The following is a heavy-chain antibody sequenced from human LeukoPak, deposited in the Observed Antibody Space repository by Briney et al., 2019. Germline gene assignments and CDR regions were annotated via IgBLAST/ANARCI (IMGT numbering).Heavy chain of an antibody. Sequence: GGSLRLSCAASGFSFSSYAMNWVRQAPGKGLEWVSVITASGAGTYYADSVKGRFTLSRDNSKNTMYLEMNSLRADDTAVYYCAKDRGTGTTQPGFDYWGQGTLVTVSS. V-gene: IGHV3-23*01. CDR2: ITASGAGT. CDR3: AKDRGTGTTQPGFDY. CDR1: GFSFSSYA. J-gene: IGHJ4*02. D-gene: IGHD4-11*01.